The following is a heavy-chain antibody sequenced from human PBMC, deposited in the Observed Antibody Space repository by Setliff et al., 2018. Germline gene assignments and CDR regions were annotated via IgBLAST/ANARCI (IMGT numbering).Heavy chain of an antibody. V-gene: IGHV4-38-2*02. J-gene: IGHJ6*03. CDR2: LRRVGTF. CDR1: GYSIITGYY. D-gene: IGHD3-3*01. CDR3: ARMSGFLYMDV. Sequence: SETLSLTCSVSGYSIITGYYWAWIRRLPGRGLEWIGSLRRVGTFFYNSSLVSRATLSLDTSRNQFSLKLTSVTAADMAVYYCARMSGFLYMDVWGKGTTVTVSS.